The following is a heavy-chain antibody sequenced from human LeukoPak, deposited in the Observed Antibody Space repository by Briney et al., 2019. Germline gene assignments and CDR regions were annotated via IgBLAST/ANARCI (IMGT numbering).Heavy chain of an antibody. CDR1: GYTFTGYY. V-gene: IGHV1-2*02. J-gene: IGHJ4*02. Sequence: GASVKVSCKASGYTFTGYYMHWVRQAPGQGLEWMGWINPNSGGTNYAQKFQGRVTMTRDTSIGTAYMELSRLRSDDTAVYYCAREDDCSGGSCYSHYWGQGTLITVSS. D-gene: IGHD2-15*01. CDR3: AREDDCSGGSCYSHY. CDR2: INPNSGGT.